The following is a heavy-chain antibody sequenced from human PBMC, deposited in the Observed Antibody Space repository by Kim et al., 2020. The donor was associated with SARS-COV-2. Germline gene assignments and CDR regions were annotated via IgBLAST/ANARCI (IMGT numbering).Heavy chain of an antibody. J-gene: IGHJ5*02. D-gene: IGHD1-26*01. Sequence: YSQSFQRQVTISADKSISTAYLQWSSLKAADTAMYYCARRSGSYHNWFDPWGQGTLVTVSS. CDR3: ARRSGSYHNWFDP. V-gene: IGHV5-51*01.